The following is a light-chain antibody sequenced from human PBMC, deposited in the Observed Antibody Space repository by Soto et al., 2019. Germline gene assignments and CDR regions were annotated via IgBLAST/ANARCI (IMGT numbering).Light chain of an antibody. CDR2: DVS. J-gene: IGLJ1*01. Sequence: QSALTQPRSVSGSPGQSVTISCTGTSSDVGGYNYVSWYQQHPGKAPKLMIYDVSKRPSGVPDRFSGSKSGNTASLTISGLQADDEADYYCCSFSGGPYVFGVGTKLTVL. V-gene: IGLV2-11*01. CDR1: SSDVGGYNY. CDR3: CSFSGGPYV.